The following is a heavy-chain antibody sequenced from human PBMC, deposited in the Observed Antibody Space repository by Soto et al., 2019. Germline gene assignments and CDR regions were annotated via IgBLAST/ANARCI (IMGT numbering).Heavy chain of an antibody. J-gene: IGHJ4*02. V-gene: IGHV3-66*01. Sequence: PGGSLRLSCAASGFTVSSNYMSWVRQAPGKGLEWVSVIYSGGSTYYADSVKGRFTISRDNSKNTLYLQMNSLRAEDTAVYYCARAAYYDFWSGSFAPYYFDYWGQGTLVTVSS. CDR1: GFTVSSNY. CDR3: ARAAYYDFWSGSFAPYYFDY. CDR2: IYSGGST. D-gene: IGHD3-3*01.